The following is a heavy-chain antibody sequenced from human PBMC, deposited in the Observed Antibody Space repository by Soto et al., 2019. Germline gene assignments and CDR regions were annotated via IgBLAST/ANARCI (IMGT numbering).Heavy chain of an antibody. CDR2: INHLGSI. J-gene: IGHJ6*03. D-gene: IGHD2-21*01. Sequence: SETLSLTCAVEDGSFSGYYWSWIRKPPGKGLEWIGEINHLGSINYNPSLKSRVTMSVDTSKNQFSLTLNSVTAADTATYYCARGGISHWAYFYYMDVWDRGTTVTVSS. CDR3: ARGGISHWAYFYYMDV. CDR1: DGSFSGYY. V-gene: IGHV4-34*01.